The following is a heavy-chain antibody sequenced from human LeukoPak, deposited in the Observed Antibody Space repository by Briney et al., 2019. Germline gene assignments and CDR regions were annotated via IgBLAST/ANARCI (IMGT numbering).Heavy chain of an antibody. V-gene: IGHV4-4*02. CDR2: VNLQGST. D-gene: IGHD2-15*01. J-gene: IGHJ4*02. CDR3: ARTSEEGEGYCSGGSCYFFDY. CDR1: GGSITITNY. Sequence: PSETLSLTCGVSGGSITITNYWTWVRQPPGKGLEWIGEVNLQGSTNYNPSLMGRVAISVDTSENHISLQLTSVTAADTAVYYCARTSEEGEGYCSGGSCYFFDYWGQGTLVTVSS.